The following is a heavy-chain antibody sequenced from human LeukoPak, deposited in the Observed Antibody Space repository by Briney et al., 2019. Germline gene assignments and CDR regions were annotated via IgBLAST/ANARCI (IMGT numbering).Heavy chain of an antibody. CDR3: ARPGVVTGTYSFDY. CDR2: ISYDGSNK. D-gene: IGHD2-15*01. J-gene: IGHJ4*02. CDR1: GFTFSSYA. V-gene: IGHV3-30-3*01. Sequence: GGSLRLSCAASGFTFSSYAMHWVRQAPGKGLEWVAVISYDGSNKYYADSVKGRFTISRDNSKNTLYLQMNSLRAEDTAVYYCARPGVVTGTYSFDYWGQGTLVTVSS.